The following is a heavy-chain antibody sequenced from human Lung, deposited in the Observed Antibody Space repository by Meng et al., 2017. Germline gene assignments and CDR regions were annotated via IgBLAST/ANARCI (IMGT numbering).Heavy chain of an antibody. CDR3: ARPPTESYYSGYFWYFDL. CDR1: GFSFSTYN. CDR2: ICSSISCV. J-gene: IGHJ2*01. V-gene: IGHV3-21*06. D-gene: IGHD5-12*01. Sequence: EVQLVESGGGLVQRGVSLRLSCAASGFSFSTYNMNWVRQAPGEGPEWVSSICSSISCVCYSDSVKGRFTISRDNAKNSLYLQMNSLRAEDTAVYYCARPPTESYYSGYFWYFDLWGRGTLVTVSS.